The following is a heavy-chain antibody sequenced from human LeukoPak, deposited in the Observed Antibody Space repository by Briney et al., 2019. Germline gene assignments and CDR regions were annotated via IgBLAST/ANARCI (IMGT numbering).Heavy chain of an antibody. V-gene: IGHV1-2*04. J-gene: IGHJ4*02. CDR2: INPNSGGT. CDR3: AREAMAGNPDY. D-gene: IGHD6-19*01. CDR1: GYTFTGYY. Sequence: GASVKVSCKASGYTFTGYYIHWVRQAPGQGLEWMGWINPNSGGTNYAQKFQGWVTMTRDTSISTAYMELSRLRSDDTAVYYCAREAMAGNPDYWGQGTLVTVSS.